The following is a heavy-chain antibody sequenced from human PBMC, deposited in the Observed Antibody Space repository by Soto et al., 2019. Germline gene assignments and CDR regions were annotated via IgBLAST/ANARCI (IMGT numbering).Heavy chain of an antibody. CDR1: GFTFSSYS. D-gene: IGHD6-19*01. CDR2: VNTDESRT. J-gene: IGHJ4*02. Sequence: EVQLVESGGGLVQPGGSLRLSCGASGFTFSSYSMHWVRQAPGKGLVWVSRVNTDESRTSYADSVKGRFTISRDNAKNTLYLQMNSLRAEDTAVYYCARVLNGQWYFDYWGQGTQVTVSS. CDR3: ARVLNGQWYFDY. V-gene: IGHV3-74*01.